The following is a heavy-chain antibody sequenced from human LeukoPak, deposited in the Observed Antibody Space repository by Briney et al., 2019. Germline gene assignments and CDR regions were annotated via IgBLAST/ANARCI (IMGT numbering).Heavy chain of an antibody. J-gene: IGHJ4*02. D-gene: IGHD6-13*01. CDR2: ISGSGGRT. CDR1: GFTFSSYA. Sequence: GGSLRLSCAASGFTFSSYAMNWVRQAPGKGLEWVSSISGSGGRTYYAGSVKGRSTISRDNSKNTLYLQMNSLRAEDTAVYYCAKGPAYSSSWYSLLGDYWGQGTLVTVSS. V-gene: IGHV3-23*01. CDR3: AKGPAYSSSWYSLLGDY.